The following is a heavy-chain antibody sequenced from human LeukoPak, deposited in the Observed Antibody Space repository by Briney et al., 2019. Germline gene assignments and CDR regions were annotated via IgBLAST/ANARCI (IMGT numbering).Heavy chain of an antibody. D-gene: IGHD3-16*02. CDR2: FDPEDGET. V-gene: IGHV1-24*01. J-gene: IGHJ4*02. CDR3: ATGSQVIDYFDY. Sequence: GASVTVSCKVSGYTLTELSMHWVRQAPGKGREWMGGFDPEDGETIYAQKFQGRVTMTEDTSTDTAYMELSSLRSEDTAVYYCATGSQVIDYFDYWGQGTLVTVSS. CDR1: GYTLTELS.